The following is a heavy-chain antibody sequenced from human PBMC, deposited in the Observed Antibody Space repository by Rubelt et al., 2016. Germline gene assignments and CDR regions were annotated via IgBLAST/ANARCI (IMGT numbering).Heavy chain of an antibody. CDR2: IKQDGSKK. CDR3: AREGDYNAFDI. CDR1: GFTFSSYW. J-gene: IGHJ3*02. Sequence: EVQLVQSGGGLVQPGGSLRLSCAASGFTFSSYWMSWVRQAPGKGLEWVANIKQDGSKKDYMDSVKGRFTISRDNAKNSLYLQMNRLRVEDTAVFYGAREGDYNAFDIWGQGTIVTVSS. V-gene: IGHV3-7*01. D-gene: IGHD4-17*01.